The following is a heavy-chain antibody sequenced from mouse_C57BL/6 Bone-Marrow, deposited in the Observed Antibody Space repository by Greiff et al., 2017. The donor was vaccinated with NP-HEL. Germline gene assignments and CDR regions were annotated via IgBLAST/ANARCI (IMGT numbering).Heavy chain of an antibody. V-gene: IGHV14-4*01. CDR3: ATYGSSRYYFDY. D-gene: IGHD1-1*01. CDR2: IDPENGDT. Sequence: EVQLQQSGAELVRPGASVKLSCTASGLNIKDDYMHWVKQRPEQGLEWIGWIDPENGDTEYASKIQGKATITADTSSNTAYLQLSSLTSEDTAVYYCATYGSSRYYFDYWCQGTTLTVSS. CDR1: GLNIKDDY. J-gene: IGHJ2*01.